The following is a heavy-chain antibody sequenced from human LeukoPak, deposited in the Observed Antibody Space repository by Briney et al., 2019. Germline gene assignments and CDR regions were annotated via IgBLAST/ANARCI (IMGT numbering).Heavy chain of an antibody. CDR3: ARGWNRGDAFDI. Sequence: GGSLRLSCAASGFTFSSYLMHWVRQAPGKGLVWVSRINSDGSSTSYADSVKGRFTISRDNAKNTLYLQMNSLRAEDTAVYYCARGWNRGDAFDIWGQGTMVTVSS. V-gene: IGHV3-74*01. D-gene: IGHD1-1*01. CDR2: INSDGSST. CDR1: GFTFSSYL. J-gene: IGHJ3*02.